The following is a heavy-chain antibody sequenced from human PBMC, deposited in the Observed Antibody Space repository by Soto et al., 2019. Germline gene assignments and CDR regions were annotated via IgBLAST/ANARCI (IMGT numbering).Heavy chain of an antibody. CDR2: ISSSSSYI. CDR1: GVTFGSYS. V-gene: IGHV3-21*01. CDR3: ARSSHKFWNGYPKGFFDS. J-gene: IGHJ4*02. D-gene: IGHD3-3*01. Sequence: GGSLRLSCAASGVTFGSYSMNWVGQAPGKGLEWVSSISSSSSYIYYADSVKGRFTISRDNAKNSLYLQVSSLRAEDMAVYYCARSSHKFWNGYPKGFFDSWGKGILVTVDS.